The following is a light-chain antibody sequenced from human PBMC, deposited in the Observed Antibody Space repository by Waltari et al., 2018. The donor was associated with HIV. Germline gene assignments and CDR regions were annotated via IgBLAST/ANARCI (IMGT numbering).Light chain of an antibody. Sequence: QSALTQPASVSGSPVQSITISCTGTSNNGSDYKYVPWYQHHPGKAPKVIIYEDSHRPSGVSNRFSGSKSGNTASLTISGLQPEDEADYFCASYISSSSPEFGGGTKVTVL. V-gene: IGLV2-14*01. CDR1: SNNGSDYKY. CDR2: EDS. CDR3: ASYISSSSPE. J-gene: IGLJ3*02.